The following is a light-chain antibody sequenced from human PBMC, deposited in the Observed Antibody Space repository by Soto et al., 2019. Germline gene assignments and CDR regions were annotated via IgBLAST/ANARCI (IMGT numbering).Light chain of an antibody. CDR1: ERISHS. CDR2: DAS. CDR3: QLSQQRSSWPPIA. Sequence: EIVLTQSPATLSLDRGNRVTLSCRANERISHSLAWYQQKPGQAPRILIYDASFRATGIPERFSGSGSGTDFTLSISSLEPEDFAVYYCQLSQQRSSWPPIAFGQGTRLEIK. J-gene: IGKJ5*01. V-gene: IGKV3-11*01.